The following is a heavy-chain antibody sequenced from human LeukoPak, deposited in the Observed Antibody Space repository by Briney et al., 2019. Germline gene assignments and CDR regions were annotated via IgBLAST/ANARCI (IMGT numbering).Heavy chain of an antibody. CDR3: TTRILFHESIIDY. CDR2: IKSKTDGGTT. CDR1: RFTFSNYW. Sequence: GGSLRLSCVASRFTFSNYWMSWVRQAPGKGLEWVGRIKSKTDGGTTDYAAPVKGRFTISRDDSKNTLYLQMNSLKTEDTAVYYCTTRILFHESIIDYWGQGTLVTVSS. D-gene: IGHD2-21*01. V-gene: IGHV3-15*01. J-gene: IGHJ4*02.